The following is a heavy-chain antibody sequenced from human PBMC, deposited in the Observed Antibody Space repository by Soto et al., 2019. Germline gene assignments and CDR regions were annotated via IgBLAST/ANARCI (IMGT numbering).Heavy chain of an antibody. CDR3: ARAPKVSGSSQTRPDF. Sequence: PSETLSLTCSIYSGSFSGYYWSWIRQPPVKGLEWIGEISQSGHTNYSPSLKSRVSISIDTSKKQFSLNLASVSAADTAVYYCARAPKVSGSSQTRPDFWGQGTLVTVSS. CDR2: ISQSGHT. V-gene: IGHV4-34*01. CDR1: SGSFSGYY. J-gene: IGHJ4*02. D-gene: IGHD6-6*01.